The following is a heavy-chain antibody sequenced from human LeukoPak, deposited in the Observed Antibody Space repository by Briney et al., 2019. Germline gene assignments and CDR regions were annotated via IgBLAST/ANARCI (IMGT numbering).Heavy chain of an antibody. J-gene: IGHJ5*02. CDR3: ARGTRRVAATLGWFDP. Sequence: PSETLPLTRAVSGGSISRSNWWRRVRQPPGKGLEGIGEFFHSWRSNYNPSLKSRVTISVDKYKKQFSLKLSAVTAADTAVYYWARGTRRVAATLGWFDPGGRGTLVTVSS. CDR2: FFHSWRS. CDR1: GGSISRSNW. D-gene: IGHD2-15*01. V-gene: IGHV4-4*02.